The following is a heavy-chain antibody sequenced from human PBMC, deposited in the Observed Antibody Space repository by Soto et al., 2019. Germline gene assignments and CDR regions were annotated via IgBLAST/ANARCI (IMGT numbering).Heavy chain of an antibody. J-gene: IGHJ4*02. CDR3: ARDPDYGSGVDY. CDR1: GFTFSSYG. D-gene: IGHD3-10*01. CDR2: IWYDGSNK. V-gene: IGHV3-33*01. Sequence: QVQLVESGGGVVQPGRSLRLSCAASGFTFSSYGMHWVRQAPGKGLEWVAVIWYDGSNKYYADSVKGRFTISRDNSKNTLYLQMNRLRAEDTAVYYCARDPDYGSGVDYWGQGTLVTVSS.